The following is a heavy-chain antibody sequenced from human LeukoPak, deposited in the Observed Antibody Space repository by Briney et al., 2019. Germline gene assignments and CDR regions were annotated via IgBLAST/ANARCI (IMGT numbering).Heavy chain of an antibody. Sequence: SGGSLRLSCAASGFTFSSYSMNWVRQAPGKGLEWVSSISSSSSYIYYADSVKGRFTISRDNAKNSLYLQMNSLRAEDTAVYYCAKGGSTLNWFDPWGQGTLVTVSS. J-gene: IGHJ5*02. V-gene: IGHV3-21*01. CDR1: GFTFSSYS. CDR3: AKGGSTLNWFDP. D-gene: IGHD2-2*01. CDR2: ISSSSSYI.